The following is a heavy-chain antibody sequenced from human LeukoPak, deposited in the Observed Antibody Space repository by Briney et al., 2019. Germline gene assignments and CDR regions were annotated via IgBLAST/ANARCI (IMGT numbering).Heavy chain of an antibody. CDR1: GFTFSNYL. J-gene: IGHJ4*02. D-gene: IGHD5-12*01. CDR3: ARRVVATKSRYFDY. Sequence: GGSLRLSCAASGFTFSNYLMYWVRQAPGKGLEWVAVISSDGTNRYYADSVKGRFTISRDNSKNTLSLQMNSLRAEDTAVYYCARRVVATKSRYFDYWGQGTLVTVSS. V-gene: IGHV3-30-3*01. CDR2: ISSDGTNR.